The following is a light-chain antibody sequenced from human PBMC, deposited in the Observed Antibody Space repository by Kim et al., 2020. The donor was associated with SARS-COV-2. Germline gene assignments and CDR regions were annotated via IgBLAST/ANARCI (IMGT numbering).Light chain of an antibody. V-gene: IGLV2-14*03. Sequence: GQSFTISCTGTSSDVGGYNYGSWYQQHPGKAPKLMIYDVSNRPSGVSNRFSGSKSGNMASLTISGLQAEDEADYYCSSYTSSSTVVFGGGTQLTVL. CDR1: SSDVGGYNY. CDR3: SSYTSSSTVV. CDR2: DVS. J-gene: IGLJ2*01.